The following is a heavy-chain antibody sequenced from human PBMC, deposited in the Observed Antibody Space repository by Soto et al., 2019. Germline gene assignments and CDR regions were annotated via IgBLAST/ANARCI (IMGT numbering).Heavy chain of an antibody. Sequence: SVKVSCKASGGTFSSYAISWVRQALGQGLEWMGGIIPIFGTANYAQKFQGWVTMTRDTSISTAYMELSSLRPDDTAMYYCARERYQVLSDGMDVWGQGTSVTVSS. CDR1: GGTFSSYA. J-gene: IGHJ6*02. V-gene: IGHV1-69*05. CDR3: ARERYQVLSDGMDV. D-gene: IGHD3-16*01. CDR2: IIPIFGTA.